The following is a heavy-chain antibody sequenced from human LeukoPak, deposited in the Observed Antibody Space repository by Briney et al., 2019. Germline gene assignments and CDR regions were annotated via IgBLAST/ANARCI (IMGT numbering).Heavy chain of an antibody. J-gene: IGHJ4*02. CDR2: IIPIFGTA. V-gene: IGHV1-69*05. D-gene: IGHD3-22*01. CDR1: GGTFSSYA. Sequence: SVKVSCKASGGTFSSYAISWVRQAPGQGLEWMGGIIPIFGTANYAQKFQGRVTITTDESTSTAYMELSSLRSEDTAVYYCARTYYYDSSGYYPFDYWGQGTLVTVSS. CDR3: ARTYYYDSSGYYPFDY.